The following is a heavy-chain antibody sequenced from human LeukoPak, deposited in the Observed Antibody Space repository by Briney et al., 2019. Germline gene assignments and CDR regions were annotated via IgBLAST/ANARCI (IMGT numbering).Heavy chain of an antibody. CDR1: GGSTSSYY. Sequence: SETLSLTCTVSGGSTSSYYWSWIRQPPGKGLEWIGYIYYSGSTNYNPSLKSRVTISVDTSKNQFSLKLSSVTAADTAVYYCARELDYYGSGSPTKGYYFDYWGQGTLVTVSS. D-gene: IGHD3-10*01. CDR2: IYYSGST. CDR3: ARELDYYGSGSPTKGYYFDY. V-gene: IGHV4-59*01. J-gene: IGHJ4*02.